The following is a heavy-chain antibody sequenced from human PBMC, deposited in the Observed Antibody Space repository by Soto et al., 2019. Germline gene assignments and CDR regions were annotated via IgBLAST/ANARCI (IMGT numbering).Heavy chain of an antibody. Sequence: QVQLQESGPGLVKPSETLSLTCTVSGGSISSNDWWSWVRQTPGKGLEWIGEIYHSGSTNYNPSLKSRVTLSLDKSNNHFSLSLNFVTAADTAVYYCARREGDCRGGSCPYYHDWGQGTLVTASS. D-gene: IGHD2-15*01. CDR3: ARREGDCRGGSCPYYHD. CDR2: IYHSGST. V-gene: IGHV4-4*02. CDR1: GGSISSNDW. J-gene: IGHJ4*02.